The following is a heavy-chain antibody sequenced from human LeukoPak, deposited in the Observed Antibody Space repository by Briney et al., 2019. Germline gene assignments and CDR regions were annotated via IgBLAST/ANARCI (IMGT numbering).Heavy chain of an antibody. Sequence: PGGSLRLSCAASGFTFSSYSMNWVRQAPGKGLEWVSSISSSSSYIYYADSVKGRFTISRDNAKNSLYLQMNSLRAEDTAVYYCARTGRSGYALDYWGQGTLVTVSS. J-gene: IGHJ4*02. CDR1: GFTFSSYS. CDR2: ISSSSSYI. CDR3: ARTGRSGYALDY. V-gene: IGHV3-21*01. D-gene: IGHD5-12*01.